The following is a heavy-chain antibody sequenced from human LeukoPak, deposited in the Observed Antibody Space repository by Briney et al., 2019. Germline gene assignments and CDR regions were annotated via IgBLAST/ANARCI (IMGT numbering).Heavy chain of an antibody. J-gene: IGHJ4*02. V-gene: IGHV3-21*01. CDR3: ARVSSGYSYGTGDY. CDR2: ISSSSSYI. CDR1: GFTFSTYA. Sequence: PGGSLRLSCAASGFTFSTYAVNWVRQAPGKGLEWVSSISSSSSYIYYADSVKGRFTISRDNAKNSLYLQMNSLRAEDTAVYYCARVSSGYSYGTGDYWGQGTLVTVSS. D-gene: IGHD5-18*01.